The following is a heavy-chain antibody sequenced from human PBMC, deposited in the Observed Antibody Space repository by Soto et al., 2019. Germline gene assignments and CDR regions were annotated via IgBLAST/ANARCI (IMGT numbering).Heavy chain of an antibody. D-gene: IGHD1-26*01. V-gene: IGHV4-34*01. CDR3: ARGEEIRLLFRKYYFYGMDV. CDR2: INHSGST. Sequence: PSETLSLTCAVYGWSFSGYYLSGFRQPPGKGLEWSGEINHSGSTNYNPSLKSRVTISVDTSKNQFPLKLSSVTAADTAVYYCARGEEIRLLFRKYYFYGMDVWGQGTTVTVS. CDR1: GWSFSGYY. J-gene: IGHJ6*02.